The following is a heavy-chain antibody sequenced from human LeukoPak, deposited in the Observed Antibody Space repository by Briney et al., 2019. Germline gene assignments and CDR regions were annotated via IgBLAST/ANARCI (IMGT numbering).Heavy chain of an antibody. J-gene: IGHJ4*02. V-gene: IGHV4-61*02. CDR1: GGSISSGSYY. CDR2: IYTSGST. Sequence: PSETLSLTCTVSGGSISSGSYYWSWIRQPAGKGLEWIGRIYTSGSTNYNPSLKSRVTISVDTSKNQFSLKLSSVTAADTAVYYCARESYYDSSGYRQPPHFDYWGQGTLVTVSS. CDR3: ARESYYDSSGYRQPPHFDY. D-gene: IGHD3-22*01.